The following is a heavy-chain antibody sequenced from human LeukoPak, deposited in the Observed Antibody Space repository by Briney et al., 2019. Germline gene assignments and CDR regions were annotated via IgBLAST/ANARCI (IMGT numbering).Heavy chain of an antibody. Sequence: GGSLRLSCAASGFTFSSYWMSWVRQAPGKGLEWVANIKQDGSEKYYVDSLKGRFTISRDNAKNSLYPQMNSLRAEDTAVYYCARDLGESSNDYWGQGTLVTVSS. CDR2: IKQDGSEK. CDR1: GFTFSSYW. D-gene: IGHD3-16*01. V-gene: IGHV3-7*01. J-gene: IGHJ4*02. CDR3: ARDLGESSNDY.